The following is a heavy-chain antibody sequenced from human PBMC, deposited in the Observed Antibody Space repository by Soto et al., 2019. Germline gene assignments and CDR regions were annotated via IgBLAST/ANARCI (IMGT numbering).Heavy chain of an antibody. CDR1: GFTFSYYW. J-gene: IGHJ2*01. D-gene: IGHD2-21*02. CDR3: AGGDRGSFDL. V-gene: IGHV3-74*01. Sequence: EVQLVESEGGLVQPGGSLRLSCAASGFTFSYYWMRWVRQAPGQGLVWVSRIHSDGSSTTYADSVKGRFTISRDNAKNTMYLQRNSPKAEDTGVDYWAGGDRGSFDLGGRVRLFTVSS. CDR2: IHSDGSST.